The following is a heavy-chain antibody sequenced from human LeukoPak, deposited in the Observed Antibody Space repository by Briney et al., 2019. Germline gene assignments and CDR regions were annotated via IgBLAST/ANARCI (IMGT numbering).Heavy chain of an antibody. V-gene: IGHV1-2*02. CDR2: INPNSGGT. D-gene: IGHD2-2*01. CDR1: GYTFTDYY. J-gene: IGHJ5*02. Sequence: ASVTVSCKASGYTFTDYYMHWVRQAPGQGLEWMGWINPNSGGTNYAQKFQGRVTMTRDTSISTAYMELSRLRSDDTAVYYCARDGCSSTSCLSPWGQGTLVTVSS. CDR3: ARDGCSSTSCLSP.